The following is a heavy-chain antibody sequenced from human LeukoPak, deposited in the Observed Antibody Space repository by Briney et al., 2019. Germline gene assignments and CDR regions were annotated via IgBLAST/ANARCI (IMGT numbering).Heavy chain of an antibody. V-gene: IGHV4-59*01. D-gene: IGHD2-15*01. Sequence: SETLSLTCTVSGGSISSYYWSWIRQPPGKGLEWIGYIYYSGSTNYNPSLKSRVTISVDTSKDQFSLKLSSVTAADTAVYYCARERGGGYCSGGSCDDDAFDIWGQGTMVTVSS. CDR3: ARERGGGYCSGGSCDDDAFDI. J-gene: IGHJ3*02. CDR1: GGSISSYY. CDR2: IYYSGST.